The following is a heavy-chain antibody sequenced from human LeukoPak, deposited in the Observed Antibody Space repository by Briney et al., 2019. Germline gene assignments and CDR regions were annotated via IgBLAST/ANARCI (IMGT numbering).Heavy chain of an antibody. CDR2: ISSSSSYI. J-gene: IGHJ4*02. Sequence: GGSLRLSCAASGFTFSSYSMNWVRQAPGKGLEWVSSISSSSSYIYYADSVKGRFTISRDNAKNSLYLQMNSLRAEDTAVYYCAKDLPTGIRGSFDYYWGLGTLVTVSS. V-gene: IGHV3-21*04. D-gene: IGHD5-12*01. CDR1: GFTFSSYS. CDR3: AKDLPTGIRGSFDYY.